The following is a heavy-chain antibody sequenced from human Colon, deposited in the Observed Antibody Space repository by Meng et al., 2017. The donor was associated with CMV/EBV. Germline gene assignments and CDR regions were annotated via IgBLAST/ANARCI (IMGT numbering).Heavy chain of an antibody. CDR2: ISTNRNT. J-gene: IGHJ4*02. Sequence: VPLPEAGPGLVKPSETLSLTCTVSGRSISTYYWSRIRQPAGEGLEWLGRISTNRNTDYNPSLNSRATIWLDTSNNQFSLKLTSVTAADTAVYYCVRGGYSGTQTGGVQEYWGQGTLVTVSS. D-gene: IGHD5-12*01. V-gene: IGHV4-4*07. CDR1: GRSISTYY. CDR3: VRGGYSGTQTGGVQEY.